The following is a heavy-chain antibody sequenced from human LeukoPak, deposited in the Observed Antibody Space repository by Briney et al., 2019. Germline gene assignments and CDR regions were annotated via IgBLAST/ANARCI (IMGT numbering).Heavy chain of an antibody. D-gene: IGHD3-3*01. CDR2: IKQDGSEK. J-gene: IGHJ3*02. Sequence: GGSLRLSCAASGFTLSSYAMNWVRQAPGKGLEWVANIKQDGSEKYYVDSVKGRFTISRDNAKNSLYLQMNSLRAEDTAVYYCARDGGITIFGVAIRSGAFDIWGQGTMVTVSS. CDR1: GFTLSSYA. CDR3: ARDGGITIFGVAIRSGAFDI. V-gene: IGHV3-7*01.